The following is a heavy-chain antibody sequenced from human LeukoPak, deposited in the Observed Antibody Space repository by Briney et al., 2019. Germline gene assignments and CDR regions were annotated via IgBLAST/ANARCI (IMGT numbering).Heavy chain of an antibody. D-gene: IGHD5-18*01. CDR2: ISSSGNTI. CDR1: GFTFSSYE. V-gene: IGHV3-48*03. Sequence: PGGSLRLSCAASGFTFSSYEMNWVRQSPGKGLEWVSHISSSGNTIYYADSVKGRFTISRDNAKNSLYLQMNSLRAEDMAVYYCARGGYSYDYWGQGTLVTVSS. CDR3: ARGGYSYDY. J-gene: IGHJ4*02.